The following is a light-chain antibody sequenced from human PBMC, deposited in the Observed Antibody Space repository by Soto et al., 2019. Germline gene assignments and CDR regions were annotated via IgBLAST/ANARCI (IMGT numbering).Light chain of an antibody. CDR2: AAS. CDR3: LQDYNYPWT. V-gene: IGKV1-6*01. Sequence: ATQLTQSPSSLSASVGDSITITCRASRDIGSDLGWYQQEPGKAPKLLIYAASSLESGVQSRFSGSGSGTDFTLTIRSLQPEDFATYYCLQDYNYPWTFGQGTKVDIK. J-gene: IGKJ1*01. CDR1: RDIGSD.